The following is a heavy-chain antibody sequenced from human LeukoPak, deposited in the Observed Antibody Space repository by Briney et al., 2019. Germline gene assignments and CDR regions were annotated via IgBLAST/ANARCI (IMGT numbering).Heavy chain of an antibody. Sequence: SVKVSCKASGGTCSSYAISWVRQAPGQGLEWMGGIIPIFGTANYAQKFQGRVTITADESTSTAYMELSSLRSEDTAVYYCASGYSYGEDFDYWGQGTLVTVSS. CDR1: GGTCSSYA. CDR2: IIPIFGTA. V-gene: IGHV1-69*01. J-gene: IGHJ4*02. CDR3: ASGYSYGEDFDY. D-gene: IGHD5-18*01.